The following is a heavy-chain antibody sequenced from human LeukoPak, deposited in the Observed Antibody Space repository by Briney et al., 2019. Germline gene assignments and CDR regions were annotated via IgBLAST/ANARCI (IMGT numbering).Heavy chain of an antibody. CDR2: IDPSSGVT. Sequence: GASVKVSCKASGYTLTDNHLYWVRQAPGQGLEWMGWIDPSSGVTNFAQNFQGRLTMTTDTSISTAYMELSRLTSDDTTVYYCARELEINAFDVWGQGTLVTVSS. V-gene: IGHV1-2*02. D-gene: IGHD1-1*01. CDR3: ARELEINAFDV. J-gene: IGHJ3*01. CDR1: GYTLTDNH.